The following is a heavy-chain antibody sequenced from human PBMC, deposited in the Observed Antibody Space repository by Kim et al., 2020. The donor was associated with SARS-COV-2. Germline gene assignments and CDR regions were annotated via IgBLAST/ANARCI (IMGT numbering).Heavy chain of an antibody. Sequence: SETLSLTCAVYGGSFSGYYWSWIRQPPGKGLEWIGEINHSGSTNYNPSLKSRVTISVDTSKNQFSLKLSSVTAADTAVYYCARGAWGVQWCGESYYYYGMDVWGQGTTVTVSS. J-gene: IGHJ6*02. CDR1: GGSFSGYY. D-gene: IGHD3-10*01. V-gene: IGHV4-34*01. CDR2: INHSGST. CDR3: ARGAWGVQWCGESYYYYGMDV.